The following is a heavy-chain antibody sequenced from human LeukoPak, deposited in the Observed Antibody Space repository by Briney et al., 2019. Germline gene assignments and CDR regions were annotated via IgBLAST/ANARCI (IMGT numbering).Heavy chain of an antibody. D-gene: IGHD3-3*01. CDR3: ARDQGFENYYYYYYKDV. CDR1: GYTFTSYA. J-gene: IGHJ6*03. Sequence: GASVKVSCKASGYTFTSYAMNWVRQAPGQGLEWMGWINPNSGGTNYAQKFQGRVTMTRDTSISTAYMELSRLRSDDTAVYYCARDQGFENYYYYYYKDVWGKGTTVTISS. CDR2: INPNSGGT. V-gene: IGHV1-2*02.